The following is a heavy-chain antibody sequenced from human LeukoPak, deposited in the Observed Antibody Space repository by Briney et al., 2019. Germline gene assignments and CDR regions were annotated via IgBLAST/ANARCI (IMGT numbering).Heavy chain of an antibody. V-gene: IGHV1-18*01. D-gene: IGHD3-9*01. J-gene: IGHJ3*02. Sequence: ASVKVSCKAAGYTFTSYGISWARQAPGQGLEWMGWIRAYNGNTNYAQKLQGRVTMTTDTSTSTAYMELRSLRSDDTAVYYCARRGYDILTGYSTSYAFDIWGQGTMVTVSS. CDR1: GYTFTSYG. CDR3: ARRGYDILTGYSTSYAFDI. CDR2: IRAYNGNT.